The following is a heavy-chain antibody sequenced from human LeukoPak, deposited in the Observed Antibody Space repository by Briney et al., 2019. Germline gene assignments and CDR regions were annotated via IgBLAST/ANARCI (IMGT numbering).Heavy chain of an antibody. CDR2: ISGSGGST. V-gene: IGHV3-23*01. J-gene: IGHJ4*02. CDR3: AKAPEYDFWSGYSRYYFDY. Sequence: GSLRLSCAASGFTFSSYAMSWVRQAPGKGLKWVSAISGSGGSTYYADSVKGRFTISRDNSKNTLYLQMNSLRAEDTAVYYCAKAPEYDFWSGYSRYYFDYWGQGTLVTVSS. CDR1: GFTFSSYA. D-gene: IGHD3-3*01.